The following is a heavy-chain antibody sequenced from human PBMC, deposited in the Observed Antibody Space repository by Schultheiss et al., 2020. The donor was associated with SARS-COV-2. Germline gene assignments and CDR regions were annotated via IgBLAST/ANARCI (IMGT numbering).Heavy chain of an antibody. Sequence: SETLSLTCTVSGGSISSYYWSWIRQPPGKGLEWIGYIYYSGSTNYNPSLKSRVTISVDTSKNQFSLKLSSVTAADTAVYYCARGGSSSYRDYYYMDVWGKGTTVTVSS. CDR2: IYYSGST. CDR3: ARGGSSSYRDYYYMDV. V-gene: IGHV4-59*12. D-gene: IGHD6-6*01. J-gene: IGHJ6*03. CDR1: GGSISSYY.